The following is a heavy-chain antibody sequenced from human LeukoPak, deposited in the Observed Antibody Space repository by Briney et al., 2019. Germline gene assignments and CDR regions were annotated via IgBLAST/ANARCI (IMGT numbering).Heavy chain of an antibody. V-gene: IGHV3-74*01. CDR2: INRDGSTP. J-gene: IGHJ4*02. Sequence: GGSLRLSCAASGFTFTTYWMHWVRQAPGKGLVWVSGINRDGSTPIYADSVKGRFTISRDNANNTLYLQMNSLRAEDTAVYYCARDFYTGHYWGQGALVTVSS. CDR3: ARDFYTGHY. D-gene: IGHD3-16*01. CDR1: GFTFTTYW.